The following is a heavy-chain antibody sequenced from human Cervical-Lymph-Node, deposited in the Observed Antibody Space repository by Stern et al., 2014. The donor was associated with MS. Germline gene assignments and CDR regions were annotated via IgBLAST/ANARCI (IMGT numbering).Heavy chain of an antibody. D-gene: IGHD1-7*01. CDR3: ARGNWNYEGMGY. J-gene: IGHJ4*02. Sequence: VQLEESGGGVVQPGRSLRLSCAASGFTFRNYGMHWVRQAPGKGLEWLAVIWYDGNKKYYADSVKGRFTISRDNSKNTLFLQMSSLTAEDTALYYCARGNWNYEGMGYWGQGTLVTVSS. CDR2: IWYDGNKK. V-gene: IGHV3-33*01. CDR1: GFTFRNYG.